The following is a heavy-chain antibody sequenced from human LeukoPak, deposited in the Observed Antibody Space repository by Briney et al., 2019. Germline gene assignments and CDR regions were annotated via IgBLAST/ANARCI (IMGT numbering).Heavy chain of an antibody. D-gene: IGHD1-26*01. CDR3: VRDRGAS. CDR2: IHSTART. J-gene: IGHJ4*02. Sequence: SETLSLTRAVSGGSLTDYYWSWIRQPPGKGLWCIGYIHSTARTNYVPSLKSRVTFSIDTSKNQYSLKLTSVTAADTAVYYCVRDRGASWGQGTLVTVSS. CDR1: GGSLTDYY. V-gene: IGHV4-59*01.